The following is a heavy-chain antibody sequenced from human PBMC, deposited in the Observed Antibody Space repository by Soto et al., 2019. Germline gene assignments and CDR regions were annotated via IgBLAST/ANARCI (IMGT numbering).Heavy chain of an antibody. D-gene: IGHD4-4*01. V-gene: IGHV1-69*13. CDR1: GGTFSSYA. CDR3: ASFPHNDFSNYHYPAFDY. J-gene: IGHJ4*02. CDR2: IIPIFGRA. Sequence: ASVKVSCKASGGTFSSYAISWVRQAPGQGLEWMGGIIPIFGRANYAQKFQGRVTISADESTSTAYMELSSLRSEDTAVYYRASFPHNDFSNYHYPAFDYWGQGTPVTVSS.